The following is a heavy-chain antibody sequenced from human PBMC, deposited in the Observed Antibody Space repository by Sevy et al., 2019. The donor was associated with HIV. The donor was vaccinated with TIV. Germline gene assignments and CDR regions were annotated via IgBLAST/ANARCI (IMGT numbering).Heavy chain of an antibody. CDR2: ISYDGSNE. Sequence: GGSLRLSCAASGFTFSYFSMHWVRQAPGKGLEWVATISYDGSNEHYVDSVKGRFTISRDNSKNALYLQMNSLRAEDTAVYSCALERLSSDVAEYFENWGQGTLVTVSS. CDR3: ALERLSSDVAEYFEN. D-gene: IGHD1-1*01. J-gene: IGHJ1*01. CDR1: GFTFSYFS. V-gene: IGHV3-30-3*01.